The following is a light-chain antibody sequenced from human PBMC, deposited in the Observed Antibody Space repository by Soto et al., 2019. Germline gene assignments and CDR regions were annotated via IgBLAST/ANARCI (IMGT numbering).Light chain of an antibody. CDR2: DVS. V-gene: IGLV2-14*01. J-gene: IGLJ1*01. Sequence: QSVLTQPASVSGSPGQSITISCTGTISDVGGYDYVSWYQQHPGKTPKLMIYDVSNRPSGVSNHFSGSKSGNTASLTISGLQADDEADYYCSSYTTSSTYVFGTGTKVTV. CDR3: SSYTTSSTYV. CDR1: ISDVGGYDY.